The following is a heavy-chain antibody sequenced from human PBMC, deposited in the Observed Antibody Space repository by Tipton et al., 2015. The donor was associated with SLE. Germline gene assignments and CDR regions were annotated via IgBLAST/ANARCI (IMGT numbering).Heavy chain of an antibody. D-gene: IGHD3-10*01. CDR3: ARHLREWGGYYLDY. J-gene: IGHJ4*02. V-gene: IGHV4-38-2*01. CDR1: GYSISSGCY. CDR2: IYHSGST. Sequence: TLSLTCAVSGYSISSGCYWGWVRQPPGKGLEWIGSIYHSGSTYYNPSLKSRVTMSVDTSKNHFSLKLSSVTAADTAVYYCARHLREWGGYYLDYWGQGTLVTVSS.